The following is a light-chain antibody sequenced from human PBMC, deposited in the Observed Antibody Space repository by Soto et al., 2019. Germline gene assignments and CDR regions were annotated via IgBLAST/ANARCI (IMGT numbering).Light chain of an antibody. CDR1: QSISAW. CDR2: DAS. V-gene: IGKV1-5*01. J-gene: IGKJ4*01. Sequence: DIQMTQSPSTLSATAGDRVTITCRASQSISAWLAWYQQKPGKAPKLLIYDASNLESGVPSRFSGSGSGTEFTLTISNLQPDDFATYYCQQYSSYSALTFGGGTKVHIK. CDR3: QQYSSYSALT.